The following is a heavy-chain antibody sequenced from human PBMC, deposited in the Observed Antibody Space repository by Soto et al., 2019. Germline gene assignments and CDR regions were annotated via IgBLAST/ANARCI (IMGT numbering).Heavy chain of an antibody. CDR3: ARERDDCGDYGDNYYGMVV. D-gene: IGHD4-17*01. Sequence: GSLRLSCAASGFTFSEYIMNWVRQAPGKGLEWVSFISSSSVYYTDSVKGRFTVSRDNAKNSLFLQMNSLRAEDTAVYYCARERDDCGDYGDNYYGMVVWGQGATVTVSS. V-gene: IGHV3-21*01. CDR1: GFTFSEYI. CDR2: ISSSSV. J-gene: IGHJ6*02.